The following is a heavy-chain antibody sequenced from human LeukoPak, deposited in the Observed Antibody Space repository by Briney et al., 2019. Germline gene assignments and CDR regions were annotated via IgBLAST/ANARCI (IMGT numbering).Heavy chain of an antibody. CDR3: ARDRIAWEPTGGMDV. J-gene: IGHJ6*02. CDR1: GFTFSSYG. Sequence: PGGSLRLSCAAPGFTFSSYGMHWVRQAPGKGLEWVAVIWYDGSNKYYADSVKGLFTISRDNSKNTLYLQMNSLRAEDTAVYYCARDRIAWEPTGGMDVWGQGTTVTVSS. D-gene: IGHD1-26*01. V-gene: IGHV3-33*01. CDR2: IWYDGSNK.